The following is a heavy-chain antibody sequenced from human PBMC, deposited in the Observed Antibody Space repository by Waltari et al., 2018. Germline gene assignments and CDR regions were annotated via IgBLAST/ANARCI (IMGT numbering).Heavy chain of an antibody. Sequence: EVQLLESGGGLVQPGGSLRLSCAASVFTFSNYPVSWVRQAPGKGLEWVSRISSSGGSTFYADSVKGRFSISRDNSKNTLDLQMNSLRVEDTVVYYCARGSYTYGYLFDYWGQGTLVSVSS. D-gene: IGHD5-18*01. CDR2: ISSSGGST. CDR1: VFTFSNYP. CDR3: ARGSYTYGYLFDY. V-gene: IGHV3-23*01. J-gene: IGHJ4*02.